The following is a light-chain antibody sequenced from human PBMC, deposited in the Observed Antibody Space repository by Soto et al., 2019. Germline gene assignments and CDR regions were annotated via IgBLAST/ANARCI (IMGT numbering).Light chain of an antibody. CDR2: EVS. Sequence: QSALTQPASVSGSPGQSITISCTGTSSDVGGYNYVSWYQQHPGKAPQLMIYEVSNRPSGVSNRFSGSKSGNTASLTISGLQAEDEADYYCSSYTISTTVVFGEGTKVTVL. J-gene: IGLJ2*01. V-gene: IGLV2-14*01. CDR3: SSYTISTTVV. CDR1: SSDVGGYNY.